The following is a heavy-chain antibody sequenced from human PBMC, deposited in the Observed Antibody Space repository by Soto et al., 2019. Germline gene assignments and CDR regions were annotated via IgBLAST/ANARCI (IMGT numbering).Heavy chain of an antibody. CDR1: GFSFGENV. CDR2: IRNKAHSGTT. D-gene: IGHD3-22*01. CDR3: SRGGQSDSSDYYPKWFDP. V-gene: IGHV3-49*03. Sequence: GGSLRLSCTTSGFSFGENVMSWFRQAPGKGLEWISLIRNKAHSGTTEYAASVKGRFTISRDDSKSIAYLQMNSLQTEDTAVYYCSRGGQSDSSDYYPKWFDPWGQGTLVTVSS. J-gene: IGHJ5*02.